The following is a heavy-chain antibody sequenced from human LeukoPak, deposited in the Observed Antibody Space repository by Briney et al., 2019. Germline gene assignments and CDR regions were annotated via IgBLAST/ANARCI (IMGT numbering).Heavy chain of an antibody. CDR1: GFTFSNYE. CDR3: ARDYDSGGLDAFDI. J-gene: IGHJ3*02. D-gene: IGHD3-22*01. Sequence: GGSLRLSCVASGFTFSNYEMNWVRQAPRKGLEWVSYISSSGNTIKYADSVKGRFTISRDNAKNSLFLQMNTLRAEDTALYYCARDYDSGGLDAFDIWGQGTLVTVSS. CDR2: ISSSGNTI. V-gene: IGHV3-48*03.